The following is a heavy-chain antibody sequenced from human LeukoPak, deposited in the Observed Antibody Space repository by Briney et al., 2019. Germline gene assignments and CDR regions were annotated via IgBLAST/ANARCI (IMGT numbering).Heavy chain of an antibody. CDR1: GASVSSGGYL. CDR3: ARIHRYCSGGACYVLDN. D-gene: IGHD2-15*01. J-gene: IGHJ4*02. Sequence: SETLSLTCTVSGASVSSGGYLWTWIRQPPGRGLEWIGYVYYSGSTNYNPSFKSRITISVDTSRNQFSLQLSSVTAADTAVYYCARIHRYCSGGACYVLDNWGQGTLVAVSS. V-gene: IGHV4-61*08. CDR2: VYYSGST.